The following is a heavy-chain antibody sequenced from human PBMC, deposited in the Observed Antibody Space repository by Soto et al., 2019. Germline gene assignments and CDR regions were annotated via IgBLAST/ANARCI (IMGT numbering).Heavy chain of an antibody. J-gene: IGHJ5*02. Sequence: EVQLVESGGGLVKPGGSLRLSCAASGFTFSSYDMNWVREAPGKGLEYVSSITTSGSYIYYGDSVRGRFTISRDNAKNSLFLQMDSLRAEDTAVYYCARSGNDPMLRHNWFDPWGQGTLVTVSS. CDR2: ITTSGSYI. CDR1: GFTFSSYD. V-gene: IGHV3-21*01. CDR3: ARSGNDPMLRHNWFDP. D-gene: IGHD2-8*01.